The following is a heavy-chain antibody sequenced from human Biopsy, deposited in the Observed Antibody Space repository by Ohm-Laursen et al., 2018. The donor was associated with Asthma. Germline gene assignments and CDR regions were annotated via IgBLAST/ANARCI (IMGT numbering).Heavy chain of an antibody. CDR2: VHSTGST. Sequence: SETLSPTCTVSPGSINDYYWNWIRQFPGKGLEWIGYVHSTGSTRFNPSLKSRLTISVDTSVDQVSLKLTSVTAADTAVYYCVRATSTWSQSGPHYFDHWGQGTLVTVSS. D-gene: IGHD6-13*01. V-gene: IGHV4-59*01. CDR3: VRATSTWSQSGPHYFDH. J-gene: IGHJ4*02. CDR1: PGSINDYY.